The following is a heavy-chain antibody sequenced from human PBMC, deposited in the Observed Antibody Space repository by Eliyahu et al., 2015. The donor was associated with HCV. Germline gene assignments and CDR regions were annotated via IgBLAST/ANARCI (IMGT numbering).Heavy chain of an antibody. CDR2: IYYSGST. J-gene: IGHJ4*02. CDR1: GGSIXSSSYY. CDR3: ASQDIVVVVAATVAFLD. Sequence: QLQLQESGPGLVKPSETLSLTCTVSGGSIXSSSYYWGWIRQPPGKGLEWIGSIYYSGSTYYNPSLKSRVTISVDTSKNQFSLKLSSVTAADTAVYYCASQDIVVVVAATVAFLDWGQGTLVTVSS. V-gene: IGHV4-39*01. D-gene: IGHD2-15*01.